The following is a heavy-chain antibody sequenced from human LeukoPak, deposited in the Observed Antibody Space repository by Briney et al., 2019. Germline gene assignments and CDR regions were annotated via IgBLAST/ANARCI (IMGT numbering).Heavy chain of an antibody. V-gene: IGHV4-38-2*01. D-gene: IGHD3-16*01. J-gene: IGHJ4*02. Sequence: PSETLSLTCAVSGYSLGKNYYWGWIRQPPGKGLEWIGRIYGTRSTSYNPSLMNRVTMSVDTSKNHFSLQLTSVTAADPAVYYCARYDSRGSAPTRFDYWGQGILVTISS. CDR1: GYSLGKNYY. CDR3: ARYDSRGSAPTRFDY. CDR2: IYGTRST.